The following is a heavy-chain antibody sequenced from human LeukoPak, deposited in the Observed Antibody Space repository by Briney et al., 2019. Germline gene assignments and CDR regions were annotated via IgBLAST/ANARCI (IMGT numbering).Heavy chain of an antibody. V-gene: IGHV3-74*01. D-gene: IGHD7-27*01. CDR2: INTDGSYT. CDR3: VRDPNWGNDH. Sequence: QAGGSLRLSCAASGFTFSSYWMYWVRQAPGKGLVWVSRINTDGSYTNYADSVKGRFTISRDNAKNMLYLQMNSLRAEDTAVYYCVRDPNWGNDHWGQGILVTVSS. CDR1: GFTFSSYW. J-gene: IGHJ4*02.